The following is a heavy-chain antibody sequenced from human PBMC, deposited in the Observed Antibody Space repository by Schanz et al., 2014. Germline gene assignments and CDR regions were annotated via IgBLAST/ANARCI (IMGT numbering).Heavy chain of an antibody. CDR1: GFTFSSYG. CDR2: IWSDGSGK. D-gene: IGHD4-17*01. J-gene: IGHJ6*03. V-gene: IGHV3-33*01. Sequence: QVQLVESGGGVVQPGRSLRLSCVASGFTFSSYGMHWVRQAPGKGLEWVAVIWSDGSGKYYADSVKGRFTISRDSPKNTLYLQMNSLRAEDTAVYYCARDGDRFYHNYYMDVWGKGTTXTVSS. CDR3: ARDGDRFYHNYYMDV.